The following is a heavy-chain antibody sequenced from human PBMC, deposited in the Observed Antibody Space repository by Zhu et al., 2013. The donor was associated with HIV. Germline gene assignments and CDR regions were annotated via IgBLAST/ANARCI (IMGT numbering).Heavy chain of an antibody. CDR2: INPNSGGT. CDR1: GYTFTDYY. Sequence: QVQLVQAGAEVKKPGASVKVSCKTSGYTFTDYYIHWVRQAPGQGLEWMGWINPNSGGTKYAQKFQGRVTMTRDTSINTAYMELSRLRSDDTAVYFCARDLRLTAFNYPDGRNYYYAFDIWAKGQWSRLS. V-gene: IGHV1-2*02. CDR3: ARDLRLTAFNYPDGRNYYYAFDI. J-gene: IGHJ3*02. D-gene: IGHD3-22*01.